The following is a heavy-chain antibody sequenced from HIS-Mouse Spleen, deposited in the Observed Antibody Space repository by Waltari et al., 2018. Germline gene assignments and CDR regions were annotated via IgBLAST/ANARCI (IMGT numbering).Heavy chain of an antibody. CDR3: ARIAEGYTSGWYAFDY. J-gene: IGHJ4*02. V-gene: IGHV2-70*01. CDR2: IDWDDDK. Sequence: QVTLRESGPALVKPTQTLTLTCTFSGFSLSTSGMCVSWIRQPPGKALEWLEHIDWDDDKYYSKSLKTRLTISRDTSKNQVVLTMTNMDPLDTATYYCARIAEGYTSGWYAFDYWGQGTLVTVSS. D-gene: IGHD6-19*01. CDR1: GFSLSTSGMC.